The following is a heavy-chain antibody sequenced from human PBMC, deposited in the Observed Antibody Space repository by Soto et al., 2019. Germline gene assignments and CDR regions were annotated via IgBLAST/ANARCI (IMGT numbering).Heavy chain of an antibody. Sequence: ASVKVFCKASGYTFTTYYMHWVRQAPGQGLEWLGIINPSDGSATYAQKFQGRVTITRDTSTSTVYMDLSSLTSEDTAVYYCARVQFASVWRYAGDYWGQGTLVTVSS. CDR1: GYTFTTYY. D-gene: IGHD3-16*01. CDR2: INPSDGSA. CDR3: ARVQFASVWRYAGDY. V-gene: IGHV1-46*01. J-gene: IGHJ4*02.